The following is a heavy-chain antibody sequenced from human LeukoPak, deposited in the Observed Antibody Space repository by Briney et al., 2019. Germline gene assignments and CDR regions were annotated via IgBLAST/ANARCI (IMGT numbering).Heavy chain of an antibody. J-gene: IGHJ4*02. V-gene: IGHV1-2*02. D-gene: IGHD4-17*01. CDR2: IIPNSGGT. CDR3: ARGTGYGDYVFDY. CDR1: GYTITGNY. Sequence: GASVKVSSKASGYTITGNYMHWVRHHTRQGLEWMGGIIPNSGGTNYAQKFQGRVTITRDTSISTAYMELSRLRSDDTAVYYCARGTGYGDYVFDYWGQGTLVTVSS.